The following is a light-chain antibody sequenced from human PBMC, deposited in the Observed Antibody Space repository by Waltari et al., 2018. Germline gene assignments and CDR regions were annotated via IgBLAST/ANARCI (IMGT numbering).Light chain of an antibody. CDR3: CSYAGSIL. CDR2: EGS. Sequence: QSALTQPASVSGSPRQSITISCTGTSSDVGSYNLVSWYQQHPGKAPKLMIYEGSKRPSGVSNRFSGSKSGNTASLTISGLQAEDEADYYCCSYAGSILFGGGTKLTVL. CDR1: SSDVGSYNL. V-gene: IGLV2-23*01. J-gene: IGLJ2*01.